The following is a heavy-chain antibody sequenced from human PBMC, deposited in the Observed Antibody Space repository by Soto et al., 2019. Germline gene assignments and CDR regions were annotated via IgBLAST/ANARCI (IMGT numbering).Heavy chain of an antibody. CDR3: ARDRIAAAGTGYYYGMDV. Sequence: ASVKVSCKASGYTFTGYYMHWVRQAPGQGLEWMGWINPNSGGTNYAQKFQGWVTMTRDTSISTAYMELSRLRSDDTAVYYCARDRIAAAGTGYYYGMDVWGQGTKVTVSS. J-gene: IGHJ6*02. CDR2: INPNSGGT. CDR1: GYTFTGYY. D-gene: IGHD6-13*01. V-gene: IGHV1-2*04.